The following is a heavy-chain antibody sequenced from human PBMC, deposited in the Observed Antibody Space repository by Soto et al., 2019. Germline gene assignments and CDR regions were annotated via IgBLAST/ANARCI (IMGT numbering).Heavy chain of an antibody. V-gene: IGHV1-3*01. CDR1: GKSFDNFA. D-gene: IGHD3-16*02. Sequence: QVQWVQSGAEVKKPGASVRLSCKVSGKSFDNFAVHWVRQTPGQRPEWMGRINVGDDKTKYSEKFQGRVIVSYDTSATTAYMELRALSSEDTAFYYCARAKYDYIWGSYHPFDQWAQGAQVTVAS. CDR3: ARAKYDYIWGSYHPFDQ. CDR2: INVGDDKT. J-gene: IGHJ4*02.